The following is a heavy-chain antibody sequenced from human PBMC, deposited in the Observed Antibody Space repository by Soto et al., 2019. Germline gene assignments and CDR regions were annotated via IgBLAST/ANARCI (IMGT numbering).Heavy chain of an antibody. Sequence: QVQLVQSGAEVKKPGSSVKVSCKASGGTFSSSAISWVRQAPGQGLEWMGGIIPISGTANYAQKFQGRFTITADDSTSTAYMELSSLRSEDKTVYYCARSQGSSTSLEIYYYYYYGLAVWGQGTTVTVYS. J-gene: IGHJ6*02. CDR2: IIPISGTA. CDR3: ARSQGSSTSLEIYYYYYYGLAV. V-gene: IGHV1-69*01. D-gene: IGHD2-2*01. CDR1: GGTFSSSA.